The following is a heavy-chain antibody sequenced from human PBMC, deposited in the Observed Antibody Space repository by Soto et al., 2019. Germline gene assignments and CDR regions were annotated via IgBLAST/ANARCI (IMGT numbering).Heavy chain of an antibody. D-gene: IGHD1-1*01. V-gene: IGHV4-59*01. Sequence: SETLSLTCTVSGGSISSYYWSWIRQPPGKGLEWIGYIYYSGGTNYNPSLKSRVTISVDTSKNQFSLKLSSVTAADTAVYYCARDTIRGGMDVWGQGTTVTVSS. CDR2: IYYSGGT. CDR1: GGSISSYY. J-gene: IGHJ6*02. CDR3: ARDTIRGGMDV.